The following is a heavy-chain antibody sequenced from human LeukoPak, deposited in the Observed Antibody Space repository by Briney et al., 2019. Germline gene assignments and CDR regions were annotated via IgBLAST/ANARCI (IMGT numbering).Heavy chain of an antibody. Sequence: GGSLRLSCAASGFTFNSFAMHWVRQAPGKGLEHLAFIQSDGSDKYYADSVKGRFTISRDNSKNTLYLQMNSLRAEDTALYYCARDSVRVGDGGVQSIFDYWGQGTLVTVSS. V-gene: IGHV3-30*02. CDR3: ARDSVRVGDGGVQSIFDY. CDR2: IQSDGSDK. D-gene: IGHD3-16*01. J-gene: IGHJ4*02. CDR1: GFTFNSFA.